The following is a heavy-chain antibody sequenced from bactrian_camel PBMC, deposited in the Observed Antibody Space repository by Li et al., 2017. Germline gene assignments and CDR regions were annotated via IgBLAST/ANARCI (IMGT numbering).Heavy chain of an antibody. D-gene: IGHD2*01. V-gene: IGHV3S25*01. J-gene: IGHJ4*01. CDR1: GYTYISNC. Sequence: VESGGGSVQVGGSLRLSCTASGYTYISNCMGWFRQVPGKGREAVATVYTGGSIAYFADSVKDRFTISQDNAKDAVYLQMNSLKPEDTATYYCAAHYTGGYLDGGFCTEPHEFNTWGQGTQVTVS. CDR2: VYTGGSIA. CDR3: AAHYTGGYLDGGFCTEPHEFNT.